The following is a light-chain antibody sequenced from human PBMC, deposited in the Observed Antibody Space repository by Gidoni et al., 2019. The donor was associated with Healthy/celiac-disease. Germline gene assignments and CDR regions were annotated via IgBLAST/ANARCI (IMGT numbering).Light chain of an antibody. CDR2: DAS. CDR3: QQFNSYPFT. V-gene: IGKV1-13*02. CDR1: QGISSA. J-gene: IGKJ3*01. Sequence: AIQLTQSPSSLSASVGDRVTITCRASQGISSALAWYQQTPGKAPKLLIYDASSLERGVPSRFSGSGSGTDFTLTISSLQPEDFATYYCQQFNSYPFTFGPGTKVEIK.